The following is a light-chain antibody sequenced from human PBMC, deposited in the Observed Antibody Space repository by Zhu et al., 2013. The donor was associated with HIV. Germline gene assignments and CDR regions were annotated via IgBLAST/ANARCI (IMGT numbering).Light chain of an antibody. V-gene: IGLV9-49*01. CDR2: VGTGGIVG. Sequence: QPVLTQPPSASASLGASVTLTCTLSSGYGHYKVDWYQQRPGKGPRFVMRVGTGGIVGSKGDGIPDRFSVLGSGLNRYLTIKNIQEEDESDYHCGADHGTGSNFFWVFGGGTKLTVL. J-gene: IGLJ3*02. CDR1: SGYGHYK. CDR3: GADHGTGSNFFWV.